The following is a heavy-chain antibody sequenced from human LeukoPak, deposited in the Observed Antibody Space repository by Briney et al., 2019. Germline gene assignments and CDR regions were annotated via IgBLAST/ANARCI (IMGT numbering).Heavy chain of an antibody. J-gene: IGHJ5*02. V-gene: IGHV3-21*01. CDR3: ARGGGIAARPNWFDP. D-gene: IGHD6-6*01. Sequence: GGSLRLSCAASGFTFSSYSMNWVRQAPGKGLEWVSSISSSSSYIYYADSVKGRFTISRDNAKNSLYPQMNSLRAEDTAVYYCARGGGIAARPNWFDPWGQGTLVTVSS. CDR2: ISSSSSYI. CDR1: GFTFSSYS.